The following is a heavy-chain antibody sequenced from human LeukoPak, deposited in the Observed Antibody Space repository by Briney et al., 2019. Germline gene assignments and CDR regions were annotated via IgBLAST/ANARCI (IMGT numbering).Heavy chain of an antibody. V-gene: IGHV3-7*01. CDR2: IKEDGSEK. CDR1: GFTFSDFW. Sequence: GGSLRLSCAASGFTFSDFWMSWVRQAPGKGLEWVANIKEDGSEKYYVDPVEGRFTISRDNAKNSLYLQMNSLRAEDTAVYYCARTDAFDIWGQGTMVTVSS. J-gene: IGHJ3*02. CDR3: ARTDAFDI.